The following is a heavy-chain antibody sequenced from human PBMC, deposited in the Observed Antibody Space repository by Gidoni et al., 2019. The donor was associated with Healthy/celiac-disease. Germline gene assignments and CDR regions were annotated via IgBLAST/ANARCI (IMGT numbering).Heavy chain of an antibody. V-gene: IGHV3-30*18. D-gene: IGHD4-17*01. J-gene: IGHJ4*02. CDR2: ISYDGSNK. CDR3: AKDSTVTTSLDY. CDR1: GFPFSSYG. Sequence: QVQLVESGGGVVQPGRSLRLSCAASGFPFSSYGMHWVRQAPGKGLEWVAVISYDGSNKYYADSVKGRFTISRDNSKNTLYLQMNSLRAEDTAVYYCAKDSTVTTSLDYWGQGTLVTVSS.